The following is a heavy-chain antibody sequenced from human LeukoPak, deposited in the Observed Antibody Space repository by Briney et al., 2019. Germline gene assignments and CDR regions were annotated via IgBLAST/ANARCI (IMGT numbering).Heavy chain of an antibody. CDR2: ISAYNGNT. CDR1: GYTFTSYD. J-gene: IGHJ6*03. V-gene: IGHV1-18*01. Sequence: ASVKVSCKASGYTFTSYDINWVRQATGQGLEWMGWISAYNGNTNYAQKLQGRVTMTTDTSTSTAYMELRSLRSDDTAVYYCARMGDSSGYYYYYYYMDVWGKGTTVTISS. D-gene: IGHD3-22*01. CDR3: ARMGDSSGYYYYYYYMDV.